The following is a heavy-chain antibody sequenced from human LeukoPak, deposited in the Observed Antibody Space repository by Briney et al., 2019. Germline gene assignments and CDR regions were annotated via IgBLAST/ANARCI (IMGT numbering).Heavy chain of an antibody. Sequence: PGGSLRLSCAASGFTFSNYYMSWVRQAQGKGLEWVSYISGGGSTIYYADSVKGRFSISRANAKNSLYLRMNSLTAEDTALYYCARERGRRGYYDSSGYSMESSYWGQGTPVTVSS. V-gene: IGHV3-11*01. J-gene: IGHJ4*02. CDR3: ARERGRRGYYDSSGYSMESSY. CDR1: GFTFSNYY. CDR2: ISGGGSTI. D-gene: IGHD3-22*01.